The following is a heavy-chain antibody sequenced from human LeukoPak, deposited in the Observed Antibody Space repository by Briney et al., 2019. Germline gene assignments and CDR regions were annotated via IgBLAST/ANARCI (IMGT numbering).Heavy chain of an antibody. V-gene: IGHV1-2*02. J-gene: IGHJ5*02. CDR1: GYTFTGYY. CDR3: ARGRNVLRYFDWYGANWFDP. Sequence: ASVKVSCKASGYTFTGYYMHWVRQAPGQGLEWMGWINPNSGGTNYAQKFQGRVTMTRDTSISTAYMELSRLRSDDTAVYYCARGRNVLRYFDWYGANWFDPWGQGTLVTVSS. CDR2: INPNSGGT. D-gene: IGHD3-9*01.